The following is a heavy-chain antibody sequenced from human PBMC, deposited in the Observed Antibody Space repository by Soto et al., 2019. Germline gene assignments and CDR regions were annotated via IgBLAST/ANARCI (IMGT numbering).Heavy chain of an antibody. CDR2: IIPIFGTA. CDR1: GGTFSSYA. J-gene: IGHJ4*02. D-gene: IGHD6-13*01. CDR3: ARGAAAADNYYFDY. Sequence: GASVKVSCKASGGTFSSYAISWVRQAPGQGLEWMGGIIPIFGTANYAQKFQGRVTITADKSTSTAYMELSSLRSEDTAVYYCARGAAAADNYYFDYWGQGTLVTVSS. V-gene: IGHV1-69*06.